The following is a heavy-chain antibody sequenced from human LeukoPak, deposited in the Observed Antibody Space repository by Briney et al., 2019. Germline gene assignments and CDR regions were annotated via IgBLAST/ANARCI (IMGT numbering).Heavy chain of an antibody. Sequence: GASVKVSCKAPGYTLTGYYMHWVRQAPGQGLEWMGWINPNSGGTNYAQKFQGRVTMTRDTSISTAYMELSRLRSDDTAVYYCARDPVEMATISNAFDIWGQGTMVTVSS. D-gene: IGHD5-24*01. V-gene: IGHV1-2*02. J-gene: IGHJ3*02. CDR3: ARDPVEMATISNAFDI. CDR2: INPNSGGT. CDR1: GYTLTGYY.